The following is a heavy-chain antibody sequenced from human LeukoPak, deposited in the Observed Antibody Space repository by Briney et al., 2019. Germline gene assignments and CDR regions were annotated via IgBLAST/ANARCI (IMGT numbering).Heavy chain of an antibody. V-gene: IGHV5-51*01. CDR3: ARQYYGDNSGFDY. Sequence: GESLKISCKGSGYSFTTYWIGWVRQMPGKGLERMAIIYPGDSDTRYSPSFQGQVTISADKSISTAYLQWSSLKASDTAMYYCARQYYGDNSGFDYWGQGTPVTVSS. CDR1: GYSFTTYW. D-gene: IGHD4-23*01. CDR2: IYPGDSDT. J-gene: IGHJ4*02.